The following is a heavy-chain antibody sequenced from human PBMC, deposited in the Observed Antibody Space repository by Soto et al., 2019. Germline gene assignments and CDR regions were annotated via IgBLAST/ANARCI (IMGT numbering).Heavy chain of an antibody. CDR3: ARGSTYSGSDV. Sequence: EVQLVESGGGLVQPGGSLRLSCAASGFTFNSYDMHWVRQVTGKGLEWVSAIGTAGAPYYPGSVKGRFTISRENAKNSLYLQMNSLRDGDTAVYYCARGSTYSGSDVWGQGTTVTVSS. J-gene: IGHJ6*02. CDR1: GFTFNSYD. CDR2: IGTAGAP. V-gene: IGHV3-13*05.